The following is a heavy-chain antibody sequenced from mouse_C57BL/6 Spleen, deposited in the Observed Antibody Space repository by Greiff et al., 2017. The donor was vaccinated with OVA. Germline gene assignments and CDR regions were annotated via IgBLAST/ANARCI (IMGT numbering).Heavy chain of an antibody. Sequence: QVQLQQSGAELVKPGASVKISCKASGYAFSSYWMNWVKQRPGKGLEWIGQIYPGDGDTNYNGKFKGKATLTADKSSSTAYMQLSSLTSEDAAVYFCARLNPYYAMDYWGQGTSVTVSS. CDR2: IYPGDGDT. V-gene: IGHV1-80*01. CDR1: GYAFSSYW. CDR3: ARLNPYYAMDY. J-gene: IGHJ4*01.